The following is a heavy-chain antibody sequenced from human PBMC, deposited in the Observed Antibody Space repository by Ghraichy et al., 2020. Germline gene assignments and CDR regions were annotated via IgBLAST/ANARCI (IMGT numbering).Heavy chain of an antibody. D-gene: IGHD3-22*01. CDR3: TTPKYYDGDY. CDR1: GFTFSNAW. V-gene: IGHV3-15*01. J-gene: IGHJ4*02. CDR2: IKSKTDGGTT. Sequence: GESLNISCAASGFTFSNAWMSWVRQAPGKGLEWVGRIKSKTDGGTTDYAAPVKGRFTISRDDSKNTLYLQMNSLKTEDTAVYYCTTPKYYDGDYWGQGTLVTVSS.